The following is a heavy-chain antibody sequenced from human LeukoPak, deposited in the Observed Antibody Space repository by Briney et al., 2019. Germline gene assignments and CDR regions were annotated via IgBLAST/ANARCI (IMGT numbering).Heavy chain of an antibody. CDR3: ASAEPRGIIWYPY. Sequence: PSGTLSLTCAVSGASLSSNNWWWSWVRQPPGTGLEWIGEIYHSGSTNYNPSLKSRVTMSVDKSKNQFSLNLSSVTAADTAVYYCASAEPRGIIWYPYWGQGTLVTVSS. J-gene: IGHJ4*02. D-gene: IGHD6-13*01. CDR2: IYHSGST. V-gene: IGHV4-4*02. CDR1: GASLSSNNW.